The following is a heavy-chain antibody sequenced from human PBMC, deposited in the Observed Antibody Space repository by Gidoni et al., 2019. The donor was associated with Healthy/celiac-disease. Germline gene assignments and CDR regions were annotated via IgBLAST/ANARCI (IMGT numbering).Heavy chain of an antibody. CDR1: GGSISSSSYY. J-gene: IGHJ3*02. V-gene: IGHV4-39*01. D-gene: IGHD2-15*01. CDR2: IYYSGST. CDR3: ARRDIKDAFDI. Sequence: QLQLQESGPGLVKPSEPLSLTCTVSGGSISSSSYYWGWIRQPPGKGLEWIGSIYYSGSTYYNPSLKSRVTISVDTSKNQFSLKLSSVTAADTAVYYCARRDIKDAFDIWGQGTMVTVSS.